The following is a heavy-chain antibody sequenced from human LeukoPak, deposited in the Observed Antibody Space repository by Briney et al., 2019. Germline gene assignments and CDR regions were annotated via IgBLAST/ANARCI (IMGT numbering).Heavy chain of an antibody. CDR3: AKALSEWELPNFDY. CDR1: GFTFSSYA. J-gene: IGHJ4*02. Sequence: GGSLRLSCAASGFTFSSYAMSWVRQAPGKGLEWVSAISGSGGSTYYADSVKGRFTISIDNSKNTLYLQMNSLRAEDTAVYYCAKALSEWELPNFDYWGQGTLVTVSS. V-gene: IGHV3-23*01. D-gene: IGHD1-26*01. CDR2: ISGSGGST.